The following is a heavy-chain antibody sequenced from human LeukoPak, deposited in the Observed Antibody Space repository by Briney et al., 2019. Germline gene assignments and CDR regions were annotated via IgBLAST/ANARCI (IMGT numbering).Heavy chain of an antibody. D-gene: IGHD3-10*01. J-gene: IGHJ4*02. V-gene: IGHV4-34*01. CDR2: INHSGST. CDR3: ARGLPLGG. Sequence: SETLSLTCAVYGGPFSGYYWSWIRQPPGKGLEWIGEINHSGSTSYNPSLKSRVTISVDTSKNQFSLKLSSVTAADTAVYYCARGLPLGGWGQGTLVTVSS. CDR1: GGPFSGYY.